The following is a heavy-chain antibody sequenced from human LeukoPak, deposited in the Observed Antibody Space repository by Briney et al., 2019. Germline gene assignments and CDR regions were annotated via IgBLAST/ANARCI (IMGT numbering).Heavy chain of an antibody. V-gene: IGHV3-23*01. CDR1: GFTFSNYA. D-gene: IGHD6-25*01. CDR3: AKMRAAARSWFDP. CDR2: ISSSTGNT. Sequence: PGGSLRLSCAASGFTFSNYAMCWVRQAPGKGLEWVSSISSSTGNTYYADSVKGRFIISRDNSKNTLSLQMNSLRVDDTAVYYCAKMRAAARSWFDPWGQGTLVTVSS. J-gene: IGHJ5*02.